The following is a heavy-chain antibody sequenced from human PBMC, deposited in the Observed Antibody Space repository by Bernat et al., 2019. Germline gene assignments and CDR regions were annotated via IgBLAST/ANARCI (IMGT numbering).Heavy chain of an antibody. CDR2: IYYSGIT. J-gene: IGHJ4*02. D-gene: IGHD2-15*01. CDR1: GGSISSGGYY. CDR3: ARFHCSGGSCYSGVDY. Sequence: QLQLQESGPGLVTPSETLSLTCSVSGGSISSGGYYWSWIRQPPGKGLEWFGYIYYSGITYYNPSLKSRVTISVDTSKNQFSLRLTSVTAADTAVYYCARFHCSGGSCYSGVDYWGQGTPVTVSS. V-gene: IGHV4-30-4*01.